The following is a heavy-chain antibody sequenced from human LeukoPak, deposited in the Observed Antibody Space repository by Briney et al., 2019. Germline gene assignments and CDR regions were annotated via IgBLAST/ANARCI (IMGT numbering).Heavy chain of an antibody. Sequence: PGTSLRLSCAASGFTFDNYAMHWVRQAPGKGLEWVALISNDGTNKYYADSVKGRFTMSRDNSKSTVYLQVNSLRAEDTAVYYCAVGHTIWGQGTMVTVSS. CDR1: GFTFDNYA. CDR2: ISNDGTNK. J-gene: IGHJ3*02. V-gene: IGHV3-30-3*01. CDR3: AVGHTI. D-gene: IGHD1-26*01.